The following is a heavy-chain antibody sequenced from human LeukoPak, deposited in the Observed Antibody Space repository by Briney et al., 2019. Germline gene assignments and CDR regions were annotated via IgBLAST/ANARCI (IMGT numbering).Heavy chain of an antibody. CDR3: ARGRRAGTSRYYYYMDV. CDR2: INHSGST. V-gene: IGHV4-34*01. J-gene: IGHJ6*03. Sequence: SETLSLTCAVYGGSFSGYYWSWIRQPPGKGLEWIGEINHSGSTNYNPSLKSRVTISVDTSKNQFSLKLSSVTAADTAVYYCARGRRAGTSRYYYYMDVWGKGTTVTVSS. CDR1: GGSFSGYY. D-gene: IGHD1-14*01.